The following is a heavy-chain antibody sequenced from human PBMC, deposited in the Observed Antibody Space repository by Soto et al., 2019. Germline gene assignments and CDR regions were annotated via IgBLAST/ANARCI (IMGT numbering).Heavy chain of an antibody. V-gene: IGHV4-59*01. CDR3: EGGYLQLFEY. Sequence: QVQLQESGPGLVRPSEALSLTCTVSNGSISHYYWSWIRQSPGKGLEWIAYIYDSGITNYNPSLRIRVRIAVGPTKNQFSLKLSSVTAADTATYYCEGGYLQLFEYWGQGILVTFYS. CDR2: IYDSGIT. CDR1: NGSISHYY. J-gene: IGHJ4*02. D-gene: IGHD1-1*01.